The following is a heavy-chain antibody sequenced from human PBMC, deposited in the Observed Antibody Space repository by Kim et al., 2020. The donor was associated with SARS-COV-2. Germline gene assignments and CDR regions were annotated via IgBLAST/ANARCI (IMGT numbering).Heavy chain of an antibody. J-gene: IGHJ3*02. V-gene: IGHV3-73*01. CDR3: TRIPGTPFAFWDAFDI. CDR2: IRSKANSYAT. D-gene: IGHD1-1*01. CDR1: GFTFSDSP. Sequence: GGSLRLSCAASGFTFSDSPMHLVRQASGKGLEWVGRIRSKANSYATAYAASVRGRFIISRDDSKNTAYLQMNSLKTEDTAVYYCTRIPGTPFAFWDAFDIWGQGTMVTVSS.